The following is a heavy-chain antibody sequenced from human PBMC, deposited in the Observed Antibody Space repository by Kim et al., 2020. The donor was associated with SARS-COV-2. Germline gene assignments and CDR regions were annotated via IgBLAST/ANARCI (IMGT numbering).Heavy chain of an antibody. D-gene: IGHD6-19*01. CDR3: ARAAGESSGYDY. V-gene: IGHV3-21*01. J-gene: IGHJ4*02. CDR2: ISSSSSYI. Sequence: GGSLRLSCASSGFTFSSYSMNWVRQAPGKGLEWVSSISSSSSYIYYADSVKGRFTISRDNAKNSLYLQMNSLRAEDTAVYYCARAAGESSGYDYWGQGTLVTVSS. CDR1: GFTFSSYS.